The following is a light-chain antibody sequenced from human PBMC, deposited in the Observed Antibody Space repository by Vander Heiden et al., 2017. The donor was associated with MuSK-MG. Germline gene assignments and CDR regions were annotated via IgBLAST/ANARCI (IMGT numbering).Light chain of an antibody. CDR2: ICV. CDR1: DIGGKT. J-gene: IGLJ2*01. Sequence: SYVLTQPPPVPVAPGQTARIIGGGEDIGGKTVHWYQQKPRQAAVRVVYICVDRRSRITERFAGSNSRNTGNTATLTITRVEAGDEADYYCQVGDRSSDHLLFGGGTKLTVL. CDR3: QVGDRSSDHLL. V-gene: IGLV3-21*02.